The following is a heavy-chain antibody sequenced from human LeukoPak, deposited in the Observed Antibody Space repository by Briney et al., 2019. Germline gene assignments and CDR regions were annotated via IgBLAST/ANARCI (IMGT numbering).Heavy chain of an antibody. CDR1: GGSISSYY. V-gene: IGHV4-59*08. CDR3: ARLPPIRCSSTSCSDY. Sequence: PSETLSLTCTVSGGSISSYYWSWIRQPPGKGLEWIGYIYYSGSTNYNPSLKSRVTISVDTSKNLFSLKLSSVTAADTAVYYCARLPPIRCSSTSCSDYWGQGTLVTVSS. J-gene: IGHJ4*02. CDR2: IYYSGST. D-gene: IGHD2-2*01.